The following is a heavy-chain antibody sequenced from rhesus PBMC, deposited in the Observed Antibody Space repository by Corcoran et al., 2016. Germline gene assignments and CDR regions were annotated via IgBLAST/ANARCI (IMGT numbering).Heavy chain of an antibody. CDR2: ISGISGFP. J-gene: IGHJ4*01. D-gene: IGHD6-25*01. V-gene: IGHV4-99*02. CDR3: GRGAAIDY. CDR1: GYSISSGYD. Sequence: QVQLQESGRGLVKPSETLSLTCAVSGYSISSGYDWGWIRQPPGKGLEYIGYISGISGFPYYNPSLQSRVTISQDTSMTQFSLKLTSVAAADPAVYYCGRGAAIDYWGQGVLVTVSS.